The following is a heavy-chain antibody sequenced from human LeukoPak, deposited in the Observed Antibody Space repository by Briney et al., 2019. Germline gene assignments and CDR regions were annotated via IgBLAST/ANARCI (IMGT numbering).Heavy chain of an antibody. V-gene: IGHV1-2*04. D-gene: IGHD3-3*01. J-gene: IGHJ4*02. CDR1: GYTFTGYY. CDR3: ARLYDFWSGYYAGTGDFDY. Sequence: ASVKVSCKASGYTFTGYYMHWVRQAPGQGLEWMGWINPNSGGTNYAQKFQGWVTISADKSISTAYLQWSSLKASDTAMYYCARLYDFWSGYYAGTGDFDYWGQGTLVTVSS. CDR2: INPNSGGT.